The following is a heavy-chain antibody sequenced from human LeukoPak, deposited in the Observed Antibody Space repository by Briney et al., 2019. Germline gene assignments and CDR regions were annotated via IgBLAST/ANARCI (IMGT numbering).Heavy chain of an antibody. Sequence: GGSLRLSCAASGFTFSDYGMHWVRQAPGKGLEWVSGILNSGGYTYYADSVKGRFTISRDNSKNMLYLQMDSLRAEDTGVYYCAKDRNIAVTGRRGGYFDYWGQGTLVTVSS. J-gene: IGHJ4*02. CDR2: ILNSGGYT. V-gene: IGHV3-23*01. CDR1: GFTFSDYG. D-gene: IGHD6-19*01. CDR3: AKDRNIAVTGRRGGYFDY.